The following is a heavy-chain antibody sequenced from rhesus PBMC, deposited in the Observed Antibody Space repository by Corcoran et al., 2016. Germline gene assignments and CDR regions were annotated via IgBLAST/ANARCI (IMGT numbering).Heavy chain of an antibody. CDR1: GGSISGGYD. J-gene: IGHJ4*01. CDR3: TRGSYGSSSSDY. Sequence: QVQLQESGPRLVKPSETLSLTCAVSGGSISGGYDWSWIRQPPGKGLEWIGYISGNSGTTNYNPSLKNRVTISKDTSKNQFSLRLNSLTAADTAVYYCTRGSYGSSSSDYWGQGVLVTVSS. D-gene: IGHD4-29*01. V-gene: IGHV4-76*01. CDR2: ISGNSGTT.